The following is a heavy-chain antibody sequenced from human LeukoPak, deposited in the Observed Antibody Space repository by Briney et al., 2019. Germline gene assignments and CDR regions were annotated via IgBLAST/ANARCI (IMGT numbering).Heavy chain of an antibody. J-gene: IGHJ4*02. CDR3: ARWNEGLDH. CDR2: IYYSGNT. D-gene: IGHD1-1*01. CDR1: GGSISNYY. V-gene: IGHV4-59*01. Sequence: SETLSLTCTVSGGSISNYYRSWMRQPPGKGLEWIAYIYYSGNTNHNPSLKSRVTISVDTSKNQFSLKVTSVTAADTAIYYCARWNEGLDHWGQGTLVTVSS.